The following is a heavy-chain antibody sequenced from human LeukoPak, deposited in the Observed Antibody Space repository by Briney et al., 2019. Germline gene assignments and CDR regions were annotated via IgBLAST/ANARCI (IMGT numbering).Heavy chain of an antibody. CDR1: GYTFTGHY. Sequence: ASVKVSCKASGYTFTGHYIHWVRQAPGQGLEWMGWINPNSGGTNYAQKFQGRVTMARDTSTSTAYMELSSLRSDDTALYYCARGSSGGSYLPYYFDYWGQGTLVTVSS. CDR2: INPNSGGT. D-gene: IGHD1-26*01. CDR3: ARGSSGGSYLPYYFDY. J-gene: IGHJ4*02. V-gene: IGHV1-2*02.